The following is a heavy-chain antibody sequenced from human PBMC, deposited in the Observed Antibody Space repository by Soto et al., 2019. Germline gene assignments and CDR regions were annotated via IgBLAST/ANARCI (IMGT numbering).Heavy chain of an antibody. CDR1: GGSISSSSYY. D-gene: IGHD6-19*01. Sequence: QLQLQESGPGLVKPSETLSLTCTVSGGSISSSSYYWGWIRQPPGKGLEWIGSIYYSGSTYYNPSLKSRVTISVDTSKNQFSLKLSSVTAADTAVYYCARHSRCIAVAGISYFDYWGQGTLVTVSS. J-gene: IGHJ4*02. CDR2: IYYSGST. V-gene: IGHV4-39*01. CDR3: ARHSRCIAVAGISYFDY.